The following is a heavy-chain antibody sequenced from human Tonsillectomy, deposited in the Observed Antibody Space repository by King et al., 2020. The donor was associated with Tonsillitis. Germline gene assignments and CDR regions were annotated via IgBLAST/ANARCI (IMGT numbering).Heavy chain of an antibody. D-gene: IGHD2-8*02. J-gene: IGHJ2*01. CDR3: ARRSSTDWYFDL. Sequence: QMVESGGGLVQPGGSLRLSCAASGFTFSSYWMHWVRQAPGKGLVWVSRINNDGSNTSYADSVKGRFTISRDNAKNTLYLQMNSLRAEDTAVYYCARRSSTDWYFDLWGRGTLVTVSS. CDR2: INNDGSNT. CDR1: GFTFSSYW. V-gene: IGHV3-74*01.